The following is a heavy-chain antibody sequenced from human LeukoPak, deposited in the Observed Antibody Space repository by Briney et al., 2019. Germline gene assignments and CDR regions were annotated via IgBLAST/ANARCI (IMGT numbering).Heavy chain of an antibody. D-gene: IGHD3-22*01. J-gene: IGHJ1*01. CDR2: MNPNSGNT. V-gene: IGHV1-8*01. CDR3: ARRQESYDSSGYQKPRAEYFQH. Sequence: ASVKVSCKASGYTFTSYDINWVRQATGQGLEWMGWMNPNSGNTDYAQKFQGRVTMTRNTSISTAYMELSSLRSEDTAVYYCARRQESYDSSGYQKPRAEYFQHWGQGTLVTVSS. CDR1: GYTFTSYD.